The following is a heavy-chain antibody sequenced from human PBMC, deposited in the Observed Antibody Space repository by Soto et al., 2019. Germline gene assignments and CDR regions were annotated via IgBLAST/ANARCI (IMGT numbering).Heavy chain of an antibody. V-gene: IGHV6-1*01. CDR2: TYYRSKWDN. J-gene: IGHJ6*02. D-gene: IGHD3-22*01. Sequence: HTLSLTCAISGARVPSNSAAWNWIRQSPSRGLEWLGRTYYRSKWDNDYAVSVKSRININPETSKIQFSLQLNSVTPEDTAVYYCARDSRDSSGYYYNYSGMDVWGQGTTVTVSS. CDR3: ARDSRDSSGYYYNYSGMDV. CDR1: GARVPSNSAA.